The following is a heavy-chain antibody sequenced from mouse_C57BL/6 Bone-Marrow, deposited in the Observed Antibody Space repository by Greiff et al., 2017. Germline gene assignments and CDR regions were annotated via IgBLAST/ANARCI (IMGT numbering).Heavy chain of an antibody. J-gene: IGHJ3*01. CDR2: IWWDDDK. D-gene: IGHD4-1*02. CDR1: GFSLSTFGMG. Sequence: QVTLKVSGPGILQPSQTLSLTCSFSGFSLSTFGMGVGWIRQPSGKGLEWLAPIWWDDDKYYNTALMSRLTISKDTFKYQVFLKIANVDTADTATYYCAGINWAWFAYWGQGTLVTVSA. CDR3: AGINWAWFAY. V-gene: IGHV8-8*01.